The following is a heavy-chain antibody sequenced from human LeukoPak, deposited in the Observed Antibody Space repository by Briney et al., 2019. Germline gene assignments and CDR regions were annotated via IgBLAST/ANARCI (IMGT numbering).Heavy chain of an antibody. CDR1: GLTLNNYG. J-gene: IGHJ4*02. CDR2: INGSGVIT. V-gene: IGHV3-23*01. D-gene: IGHD5-18*01. Sequence: GGSVTLLCTGCGLTLNNYGMRWPRQAPGGGRVWVSDINGSGVITYYPVSVKGRITISRDNSNSTLYLQINSLTAEDTAVYYCARGPWLYSYVSASTIRFDYWGQGTRLTVSS. CDR3: ARGPWLYSYVSASTIRFDY.